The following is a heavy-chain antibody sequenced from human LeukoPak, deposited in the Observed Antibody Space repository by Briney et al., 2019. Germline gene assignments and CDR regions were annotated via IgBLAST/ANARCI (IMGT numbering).Heavy chain of an antibody. CDR3: ARGGVLWFGELFNDY. Sequence: TGGSLRLSXAASGFTFSSYSMNWVGQPPGKGLEWVSSISSSSSYIYYADSVKGRFTISRDNAKNSLYLQMNSLRAEDTAVYYCARGGVLWFGELFNDYWGQGTLVTVSS. CDR1: GFTFSSYS. D-gene: IGHD3-10*01. CDR2: ISSSSSYI. V-gene: IGHV3-21*01. J-gene: IGHJ4*02.